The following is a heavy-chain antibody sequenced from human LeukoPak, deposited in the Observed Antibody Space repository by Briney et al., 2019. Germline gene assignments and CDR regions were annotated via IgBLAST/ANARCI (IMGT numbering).Heavy chain of an antibody. Sequence: PSETLSLTCTDPGGSISSYYWSWIRPPVGEGLEWIGRIYTSGSTNYNPSLKSRVTMSVGTSKNQFSLKLSSVTAADTAVYYCARDGVRGLTFNWFDPWGQGTLVTVSS. CDR2: IYTSGST. D-gene: IGHD3-10*01. CDR3: ARDGVRGLTFNWFDP. J-gene: IGHJ5*02. V-gene: IGHV4-4*07. CDR1: GGSISSYY.